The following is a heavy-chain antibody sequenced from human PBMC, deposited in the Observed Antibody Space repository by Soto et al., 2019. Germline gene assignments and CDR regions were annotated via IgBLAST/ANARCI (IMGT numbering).Heavy chain of an antibody. V-gene: IGHV4-30-4*01. CDR2: IYYSGST. Sequence: QVQLQESGPGLVKPSQTLSLTCTVSGGSISSGDYYWSWIRQPPGKGLEWIGYIYYSGSTYYNPSLTSRXXIXVXMSKNQFSLKLSSVTAADTAVYYCARSLPVGYDLDYWGQGTLVTVSS. CDR1: GGSISSGDYY. CDR3: ARSLPVGYDLDY. D-gene: IGHD5-12*01. J-gene: IGHJ4*02.